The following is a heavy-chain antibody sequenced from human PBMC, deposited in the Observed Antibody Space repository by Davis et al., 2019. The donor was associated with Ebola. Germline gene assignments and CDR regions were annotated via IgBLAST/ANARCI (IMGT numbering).Heavy chain of an antibody. J-gene: IGHJ4*02. CDR1: GGSISSHY. V-gene: IGHV4-59*11. CDR3: ARVGSVDSSWESDY. CDR2: ISPSGSP. D-gene: IGHD6-13*01. Sequence: SETLSLTCSVSGGSISSHYWSWIRQPPGKGLEWLGYISPSGSPNYSPSLKSRLIMSVDTSKNQFSLKLTSVTAADTAVYYCARVGSVDSSWESDYWGQGTLVTVSS.